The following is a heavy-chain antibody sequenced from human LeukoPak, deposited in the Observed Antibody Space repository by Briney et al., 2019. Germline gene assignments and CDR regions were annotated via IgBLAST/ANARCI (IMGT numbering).Heavy chain of an antibody. J-gene: IGHJ3*02. CDR1: GGTIINYY. CDR3: AKGLRSSGWTIDAFDI. D-gene: IGHD6-19*01. V-gene: IGHV4-59*01. CDR2: ISYIGGT. Sequence: SSENLSLTCTVSGGTIINYYWTWIRQPPGKGLEWIGNISYIGGTHYKPSLKSRVTISIDTSKNQVSLKMTSVAAADTAVYYCAKGLRSSGWTIDAFDIWGQGTMVTVSS.